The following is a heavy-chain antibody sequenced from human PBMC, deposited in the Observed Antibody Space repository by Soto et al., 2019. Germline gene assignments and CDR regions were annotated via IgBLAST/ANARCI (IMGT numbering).Heavy chain of an antibody. V-gene: IGHV1-46*01. Sequence: ASVNVSCKASGYTFTSYYMHWVRQAPGQGLEWMGIINPSGGSTSYAQKFQGRVTMTRDTSTSTVYMELSSLRSEDTAVYYCARPVGLVDTAMVGDYYYGMDVWGQGTTVTVSS. J-gene: IGHJ6*02. CDR3: ARPVGLVDTAMVGDYYYGMDV. CDR2: INPSGGST. D-gene: IGHD5-18*01. CDR1: GYTFTSYY.